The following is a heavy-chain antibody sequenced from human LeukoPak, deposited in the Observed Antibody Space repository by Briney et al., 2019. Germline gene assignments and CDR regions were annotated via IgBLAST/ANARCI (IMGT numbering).Heavy chain of an antibody. CDR2: IRCWGWST. CDR1: GFTRKRHY. V-gene: IGHV3-23*01. D-gene: IGHD3-10*01. Sequence: GALGLSWSASGFTRKRHYIGLGRQAPGEGVGVGLTIRCWGWSTYYADSVMGRFTISRDNSKNTLYLQMNSPRAEDTAVYYCAKVLDSGSPPGMFLGEFSFDYWGQGTLVTVSS. CDR3: AKVLDSGSPPGMFLGEFSFDY. J-gene: IGHJ4*02.